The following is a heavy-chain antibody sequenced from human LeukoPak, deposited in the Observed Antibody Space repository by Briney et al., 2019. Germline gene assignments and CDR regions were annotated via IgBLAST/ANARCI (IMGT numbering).Heavy chain of an antibody. CDR2: INHSGST. D-gene: IGHD3-10*01. V-gene: IGHV4-34*01. CDR1: GGSFSGYY. CDR3: ARDWEYYYGSGSYRGQPFDY. Sequence: PSGTLSLTCAVYGGSFSGYYWSWIRQPPGKGLEWIGEINHSGSTNYNPSLKSRVTISVNTSKNRFSLKLSSVTAADTAVYYCARDWEYYYGSGSYRGQPFDYWGQGTLVTVSS. J-gene: IGHJ4*02.